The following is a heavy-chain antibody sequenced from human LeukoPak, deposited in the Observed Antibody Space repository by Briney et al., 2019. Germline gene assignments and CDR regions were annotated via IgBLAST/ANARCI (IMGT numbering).Heavy chain of an antibody. CDR2: IWYDGSNK. D-gene: IGHD4-17*01. V-gene: IGHV3-33*01. CDR1: GFTFSSYG. Sequence: GGSLRLSCAASGFTFSSYGMHRVRQAPGKGLEWVAVIWYDGSNKYYADSVKGRFTISRDNSKNTLYLQMNSLRAEDTAVYYCAREDDRSFGAYDCWGQGTLVTVS. CDR3: AREDDRSFGAYDC. J-gene: IGHJ4*02.